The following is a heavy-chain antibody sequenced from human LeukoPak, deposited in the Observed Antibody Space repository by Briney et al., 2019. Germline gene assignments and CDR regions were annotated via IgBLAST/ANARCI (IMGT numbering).Heavy chain of an antibody. Sequence: GGSLRLSCAASGFTFSSYAMSWVRQAPGKGLEWVSAISGSGGSTYYADSVKGRFTISRDNSKSKLYLQMNSLRAEDTAVYYCAKGDPDFWSGLYYCGYWGQGTLVTVSS. D-gene: IGHD3-3*01. CDR2: ISGSGGST. CDR3: AKGDPDFWSGLYYCGY. J-gene: IGHJ4*02. CDR1: GFTFSSYA. V-gene: IGHV3-23*01.